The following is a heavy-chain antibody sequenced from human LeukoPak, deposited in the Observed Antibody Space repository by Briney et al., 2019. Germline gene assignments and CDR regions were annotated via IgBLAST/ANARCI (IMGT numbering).Heavy chain of an antibody. Sequence: GGSLRLSCAASGFIFSTNSMNWVRQAPGKGLEWVSYISSSSNTIYYADSVKGRFTISRDNAKNSLYLQMNSLRVEDTAVYYCARVTAGFDYWGQGTLVTVSS. CDR1: GFIFSTNS. CDR2: ISSSSNTI. CDR3: ARVTAGFDY. D-gene: IGHD2-21*02. V-gene: IGHV3-48*04. J-gene: IGHJ4*02.